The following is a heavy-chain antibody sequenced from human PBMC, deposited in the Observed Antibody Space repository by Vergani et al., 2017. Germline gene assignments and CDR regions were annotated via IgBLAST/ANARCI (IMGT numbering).Heavy chain of an antibody. CDR1: GFTFSSYA. J-gene: IGHJ6*02. CDR2: ISGSGGST. D-gene: IGHD3-9*01. V-gene: IGHV3-23*01. Sequence: EVQLLESGGGLVQPGGSLRLSCAASGFTFSSYAMSWVRQAPGKGLEWVSAISGSGGSTYYADSVKGRFTISRDKAKNSLYLQMNSLRAEDTAVYYCAREVKGLLGYSDWTEYGMDVWGQGP. CDR3: AREVKGLLGYSDWTEYGMDV.